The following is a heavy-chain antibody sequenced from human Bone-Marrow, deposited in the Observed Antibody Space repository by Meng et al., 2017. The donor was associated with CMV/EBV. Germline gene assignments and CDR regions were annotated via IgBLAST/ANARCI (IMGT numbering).Heavy chain of an antibody. J-gene: IGHJ6*02. CDR3: ARERLLNIGYYYYYYYYGMDV. Sequence: GESLKISCAASGFAFSYYGMHWVRQAPGKGLEWVAFIHYDGRNKYYAESVKGRFTISRDNAKNSLYLQMNSLRAEDTAVYYCARERLLNIGYYYYYYYYGMDVWGQGTTVTVSS. CDR2: IHYDGRNK. D-gene: IGHD5-12*01. V-gene: IGHV3-30*02. CDR1: GFAFSYYG.